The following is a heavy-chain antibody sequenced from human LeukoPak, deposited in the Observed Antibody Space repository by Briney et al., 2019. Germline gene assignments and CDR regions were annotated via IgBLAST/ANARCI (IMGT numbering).Heavy chain of an antibody. CDR2: ISYDGSNK. J-gene: IGHJ3*02. CDR1: GFTFSTYG. CDR3: ARPEWYSSSLAAFDI. V-gene: IGHV3-30-3*01. Sequence: GGSLRLSCAASGFTFSTYGMHWVRQAPGKGLEWVAAISYDGSNKYYADSVKDRFTISRDNSKNTLYLQMNSLRAEDTAVYYCARPEWYSSSLAAFDIWGQGPMVTVSS. D-gene: IGHD6-6*01.